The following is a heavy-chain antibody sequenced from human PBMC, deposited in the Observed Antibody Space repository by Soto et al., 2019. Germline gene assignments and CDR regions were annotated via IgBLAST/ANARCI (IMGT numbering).Heavy chain of an antibody. D-gene: IGHD2-8*01. Sequence: QELLVESGGGMVRPGSSLRLSCVTSGIIFEAHAFHWVRQAPGKGLKWVALISYGGTTYYEDSVQGRFTISRDNSKKTVFLQMNHLRPEDSGVYYCARVPNNNDKRLDVWGQGTTVNVSS. CDR2: ISYGGTT. CDR3: ARVPNNNDKRLDV. CDR1: GIIFEAHA. J-gene: IGHJ6*02. V-gene: IGHV3-30*14.